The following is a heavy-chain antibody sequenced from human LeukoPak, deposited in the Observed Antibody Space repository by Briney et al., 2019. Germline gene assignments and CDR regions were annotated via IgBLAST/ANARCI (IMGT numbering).Heavy chain of an antibody. V-gene: IGHV4-59*01. J-gene: IGHJ6*03. CDR1: GGSFSGYY. Sequence: SETLSLTCAVYGGSFSGYYWSWIRQPPGKGLEWIGYIYYTGSTNYNPSLKSRVTISVDTSKNQFSLKLSSVTAADTAVYYCARGLSYSYYYMDVWGKGTTVTISS. CDR3: ARGLSYSYYYMDV. CDR2: IYYTGST. D-gene: IGHD6-19*01.